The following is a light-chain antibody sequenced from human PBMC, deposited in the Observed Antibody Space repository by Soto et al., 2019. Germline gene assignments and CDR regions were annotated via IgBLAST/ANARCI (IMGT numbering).Light chain of an antibody. CDR3: QQYNKWPQ. V-gene: IGKV3-15*01. J-gene: IGKJ4*02. Sequence: EIVMTQSPGTLSVSPGERATLFCRASQTVSNKLAWYQQKPGQAPRLIIYGASTRATGIPARFSGSGSGTDCTLTISSLQSEDFAIYYCQQYNKWPQFGGGTKVEIK. CDR1: QTVSNK. CDR2: GAS.